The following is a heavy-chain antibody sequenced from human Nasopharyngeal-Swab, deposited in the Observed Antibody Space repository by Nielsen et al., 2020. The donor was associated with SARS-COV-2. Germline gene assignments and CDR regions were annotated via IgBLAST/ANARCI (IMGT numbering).Heavy chain of an antibody. J-gene: IGHJ4*02. CDR2: INSPGGT. CDR3: VKDYPELVGRSSIFDY. Sequence: GGSLRLSCAASGFTFSGYAMSWVRQAPGKGLEWVSGINSPGGTYYRDSVKGRFTISKDNSQNTLYLQMDSLRAEDTAIYYCVKDYPELVGRSSIFDYWGQGIQVTVSS. V-gene: IGHV3-23*01. D-gene: IGHD1-26*01. CDR1: GFTFSGYA.